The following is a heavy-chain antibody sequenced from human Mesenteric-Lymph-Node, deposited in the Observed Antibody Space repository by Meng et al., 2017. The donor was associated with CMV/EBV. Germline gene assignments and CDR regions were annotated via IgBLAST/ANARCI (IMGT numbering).Heavy chain of an antibody. CDR1: GGSISSGDYF. Sequence: GTVSGGSISSGDYFCSWIRQPPGKGLEWIAYIYYSGSTYYNPSLKSRLTLSVDMSKNQFSLKLSSVTAADTAVYYCARVVHNWFDPWGQGTLVTVSS. J-gene: IGHJ5*02. CDR3: ARVVHNWFDP. CDR2: IYYSGST. V-gene: IGHV4-30-4*08.